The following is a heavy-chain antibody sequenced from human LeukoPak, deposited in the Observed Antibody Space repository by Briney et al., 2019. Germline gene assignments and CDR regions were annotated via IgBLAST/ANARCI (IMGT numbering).Heavy chain of an antibody. CDR3: ARVPLYYYDSSGYSLDY. J-gene: IGHJ4*02. CDR1: GFTFSSYS. V-gene: IGHV3-21*01. D-gene: IGHD3-22*01. CDR2: ISSSSSYI. Sequence: GGSLRLSCAASGFTFSSYSMNWVRQAPGKGLEWVSSISSSSSYIYYADSVKGRFTISRDNAKNSLYLQMNSLRAEDTAVYYCARVPLYYYDSSGYSLDYWGQGTLVTVSS.